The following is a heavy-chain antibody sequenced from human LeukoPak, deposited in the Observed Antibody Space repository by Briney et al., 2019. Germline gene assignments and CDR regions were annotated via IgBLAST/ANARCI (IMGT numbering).Heavy chain of an antibody. J-gene: IGHJ4*02. V-gene: IGHV3-11*01. D-gene: IGHD3-22*01. CDR3: ARASRRIVVAPLGAFDY. CDR1: GFTFSDYY. Sequence: PGGSLRLSCAASGFTFSDYYMSWIRQAPGKGLEWVSYISSSGSTIYYADSVKGRFTISRDNAKNSLYLQMNSLRAEDTAVYYCARASRRIVVAPLGAFDYWGQGTLVTVSS. CDR2: ISSSGSTI.